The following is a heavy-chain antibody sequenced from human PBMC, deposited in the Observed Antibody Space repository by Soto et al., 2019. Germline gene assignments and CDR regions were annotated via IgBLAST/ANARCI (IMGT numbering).Heavy chain of an antibody. D-gene: IGHD2-2*01. V-gene: IGHV4-39*01. CDR1: GGSISRSNYY. J-gene: IGHJ4*02. Sequence: QLQLQESGPGLVKPSETLSLTCTVSGGSISRSNYYWGWIRQPPGKGLEWIGSIYYTGSTYYNPSLKSRVPMSVDTSKNQFPLKLSSVTAADTAVYYCARGYCSSTSCYAVGYFDYWGQGTLVTVSS. CDR2: IYYTGST. CDR3: ARGYCSSTSCYAVGYFDY.